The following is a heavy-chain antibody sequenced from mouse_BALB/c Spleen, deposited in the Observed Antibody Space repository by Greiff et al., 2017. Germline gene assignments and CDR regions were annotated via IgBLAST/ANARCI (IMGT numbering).Heavy chain of an antibody. J-gene: IGHJ3*01. Sequence: EVQGVESGGGLVQPGGSLRLSCATSGFTFSDFYMEWVRQPPGKRLEWIAASRNKANDYTTEYSASVKGRFTISRDNSQSILYLQMNTLRAEDSATYYCARDMGITTKAWFAYWGQGTLVTVSA. D-gene: IGHD2-4*01. CDR1: GFTFSDFY. CDR2: SRNKANDYTT. V-gene: IGHV7-1*02. CDR3: ARDMGITTKAWFAY.